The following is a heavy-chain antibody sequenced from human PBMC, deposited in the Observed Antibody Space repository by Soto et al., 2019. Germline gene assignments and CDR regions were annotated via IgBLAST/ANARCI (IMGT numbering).Heavy chain of an antibody. D-gene: IGHD6-19*01. CDR3: ARDRGGWYYFDY. V-gene: IGHV3-7*01. Sequence: EVQLVESGGGLVQPGGSLRLSCAGSGFTFRGYWMSWVRQAPEKGLEWVANIKQDGSEKYYVDSVKGRFTISRDNAMNSLYLQMNSLTGEDTAVYYCARDRGGWYYFDYWGQGTLVTVSS. CDR2: IKQDGSEK. CDR1: GFTFRGYW. J-gene: IGHJ4*02.